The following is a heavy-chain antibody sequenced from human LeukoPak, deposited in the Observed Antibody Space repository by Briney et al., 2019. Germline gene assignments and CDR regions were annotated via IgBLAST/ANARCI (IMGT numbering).Heavy chain of an antibody. CDR1: TYTFTSYY. J-gene: IGHJ3*02. CDR3: ARVGRRPYDAFDI. D-gene: IGHD1-1*01. V-gene: IGHV1-46*01. CDR2: INPSGGST. Sequence: RASVKVSCKASTYTFTSYYMHWVRQAPGQGLEWMGIINPSGGSTSYAQKFQGRVTMTRDTSTSAVYMELSSLRSEDTAVYYCARVGRRPYDAFDIWGQGTMVTVSS.